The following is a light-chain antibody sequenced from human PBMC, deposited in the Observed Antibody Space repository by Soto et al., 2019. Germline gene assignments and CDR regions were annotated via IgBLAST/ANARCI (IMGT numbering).Light chain of an antibody. J-gene: IGKJ1*01. CDR2: GAA. Sequence: EIVMTQSPATLSVSPGERATLSCRASQSVFSSLAWFQQKPGQAPRLLIYGAATRATGIPARLSGSWSGTEFTLTISSLQAEDFAIYYCQQYHKWPAFGQGTKVEIK. CDR3: QQYHKWPA. CDR1: QSVFSS. V-gene: IGKV3-15*01.